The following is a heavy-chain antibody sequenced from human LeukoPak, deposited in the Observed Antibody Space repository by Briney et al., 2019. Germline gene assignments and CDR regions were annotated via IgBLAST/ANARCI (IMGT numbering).Heavy chain of an antibody. CDR2: ISYDGSNK. J-gene: IGHJ4*02. V-gene: IGHV3-30*04. CDR1: GFTFSSYA. CDR3: AKGERGLLWFGELFYYFEY. D-gene: IGHD3-10*01. Sequence: GRSLRLSCAASGFTFSSYAMHWVRQAPGKGLEWVAVISYDGSNKYYADSVKGRFNISRDNSKNTLCLQMNSLRAEDTAVYYCAKGERGLLWFGELFYYFEYWGQGTLVTVSS.